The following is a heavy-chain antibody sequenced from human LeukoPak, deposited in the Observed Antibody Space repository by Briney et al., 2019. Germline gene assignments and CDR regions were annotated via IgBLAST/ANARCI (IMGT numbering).Heavy chain of an antibody. Sequence: GGSLRLSCAASGFTFSSYAMSWVRQAPGKGLEWVSAISGSGGSTYYADSVKGRFTISRDNSKNTLYLQMNSLRAEVTAVYYCARGGTYYDFWSGYDNWFDPWGQGTLVTVSS. D-gene: IGHD3-3*01. J-gene: IGHJ5*02. V-gene: IGHV3-23*01. CDR2: ISGSGGST. CDR1: GFTFSSYA. CDR3: ARGGTYYDFWSGYDNWFDP.